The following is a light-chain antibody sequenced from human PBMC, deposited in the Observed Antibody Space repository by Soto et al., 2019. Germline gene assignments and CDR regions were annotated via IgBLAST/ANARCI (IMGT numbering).Light chain of an antibody. J-gene: IGKJ1*01. Sequence: EIVMTQSPATLSASPGERATLSCRASQSVSSNLAWYQQKPGQAPRLLIYGASTRANSIPARFSGSGYGTEFSRTISSLQSEDFEVYYCQQYGGAFGQGTKVEIK. CDR1: QSVSSN. CDR2: GAS. V-gene: IGKV3-15*01. CDR3: QQYGGA.